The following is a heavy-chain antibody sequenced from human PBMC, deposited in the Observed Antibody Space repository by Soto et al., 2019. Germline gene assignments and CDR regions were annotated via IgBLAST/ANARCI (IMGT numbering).Heavy chain of an antibody. CDR3: ARDKEGGIRFGELLYYYYYGMDV. J-gene: IGHJ6*02. Sequence: QVQLVESGGGVVQPGRSLRLSCAASGFTFSSYGMHWVRQAPGKGLEWVAVIWYDGSNKYYADSMKGRFTISRDNSKNTLYLQMNSLRAEDTAVYYCARDKEGGIRFGELLYYYYYGMDVWGQGTTVTVSS. V-gene: IGHV3-33*01. CDR1: GFTFSSYG. CDR2: IWYDGSNK. D-gene: IGHD3-10*01.